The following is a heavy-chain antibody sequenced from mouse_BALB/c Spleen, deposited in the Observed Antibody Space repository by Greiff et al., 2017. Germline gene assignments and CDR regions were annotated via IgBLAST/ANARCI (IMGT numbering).Heavy chain of an antibody. D-gene: IGHD3-2*02. V-gene: IGHV7-3*02. J-gene: IGHJ2*01. CDR3: ARDTQDYFDY. CDR2: IRNKANGYTT. CDR1: GFTFTDYY. Sequence: EVKRVESGGGLVQPGGSLRLSCATSGFTFTDYYMSWVRQPPGKALEWLGFIRNKANGYTTEYSASVKGRFTISRDNSQSILYLQMNTLRAEDSATYYCARDTQDYFDYWGQGTTLTVSS.